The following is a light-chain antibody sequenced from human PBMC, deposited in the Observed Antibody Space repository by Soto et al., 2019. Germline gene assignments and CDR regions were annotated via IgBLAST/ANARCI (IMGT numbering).Light chain of an antibody. J-gene: IGLJ1*01. V-gene: IGLV2-8*01. Sequence: QSALTQPPSASGSPGQSVTISCTGTSSDVGGYNYVSWYQQHPGKAPKLMIYEVSKRPSGVPDRFSGSESGNTASLTVSGLQAEDEADYYCSSYAGTPWVFGTGTKLTVL. CDR3: SSYAGTPWV. CDR1: SSDVGGYNY. CDR2: EVS.